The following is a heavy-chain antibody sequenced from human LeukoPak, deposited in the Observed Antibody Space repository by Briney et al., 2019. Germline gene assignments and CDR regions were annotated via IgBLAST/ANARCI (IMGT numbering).Heavy chain of an antibody. D-gene: IGHD6-19*01. J-gene: IGHJ6*02. Sequence: PGGSLRLSCAASGFTFSNYAMSWVRQAPGKGLEWVSVISGSGGSTYYADSVKGRFTISRDNPKNTLYLQTNSLRAEDTAVYYCARDRGIAVAGTDYYYGMDVWGQGTTVTVSS. CDR3: ARDRGIAVAGTDYYYGMDV. V-gene: IGHV3-23*01. CDR2: ISGSGGST. CDR1: GFTFSNYA.